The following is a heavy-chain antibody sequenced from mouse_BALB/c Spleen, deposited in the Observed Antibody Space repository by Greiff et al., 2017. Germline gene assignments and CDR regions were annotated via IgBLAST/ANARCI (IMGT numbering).Heavy chain of an antibody. J-gene: IGHJ4*01. CDR1: GFTFSSFG. D-gene: IGHD2-1*01. CDR3: ARSGGGNYVDAMDY. V-gene: IGHV5-17*02. Sequence: DVMLVESGGGLVQPGGSRKLSCAASGFTFSSFGMHWVRQAPEKGLEWVAYISSGSSTIYYADTVKGRFTISRDNPKNTLFLQMTSLRSEDTAMYYCARSGGGNYVDAMDYWGQGTSVTVSS. CDR2: ISSGSSTI.